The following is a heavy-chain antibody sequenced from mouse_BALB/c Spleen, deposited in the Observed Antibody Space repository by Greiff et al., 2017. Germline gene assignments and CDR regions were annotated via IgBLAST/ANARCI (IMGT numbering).Heavy chain of an antibody. D-gene: IGHD4-1*01. CDR2: ISSGSSTI. V-gene: IGHV5-17*02. J-gene: IGHJ4*01. CDR3: ARELGREAMDY. Sequence: DVHLVESGGGLVQPGGSRKLSCAASGFTFSSFGMHWVRQAPEKGLEWVAYISSGSSTIYYADTVKGRFTISRDNPKNTLFLQMTSLRSEDTAMYYCARELGREAMDYWGQGTSVTVSS. CDR1: GFTFSSFG.